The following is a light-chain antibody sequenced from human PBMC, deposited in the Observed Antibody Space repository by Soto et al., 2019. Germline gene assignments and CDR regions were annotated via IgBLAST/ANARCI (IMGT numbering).Light chain of an antibody. CDR2: GAS. V-gene: IGKV3-20*01. Sequence: ETTLTQSPDTLSLSPGEGATLSCRASQIIGSAYLAWYQQKPGQAPRLLIFGASTRATGTPHRVSGSGSGTDFTLTISELESEDVAVYYCQHYGRSPSFGQGTKLEIK. CDR1: QIIGSAY. J-gene: IGKJ1*01. CDR3: QHYGRSPS.